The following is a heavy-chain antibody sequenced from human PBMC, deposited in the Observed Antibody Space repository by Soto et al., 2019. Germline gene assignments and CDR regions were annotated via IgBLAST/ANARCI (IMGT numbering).Heavy chain of an antibody. CDR2: ISSSSSTI. D-gene: IGHD5-12*01. CDR3: ASQVGGYSGYEITDY. J-gene: IGHJ4*02. Sequence: GGSLRLSCAASGFTFSSYSMNWVRQAPGKGLEWVSYISSSSSTIYYADSVKGRFTISRDNAKNSLYLQMNSLRAEDTAVYYCASQVGGYSGYEITDYWGQGTLVTVSS. V-gene: IGHV3-48*01. CDR1: GFTFSSYS.